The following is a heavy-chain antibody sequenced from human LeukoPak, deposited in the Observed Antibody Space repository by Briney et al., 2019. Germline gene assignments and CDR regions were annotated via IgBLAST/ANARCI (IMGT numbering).Heavy chain of an antibody. J-gene: IGHJ3*02. Sequence: SETLSLTCTVSGGXISSSYYYWGWIRQPPGKGLEWIGSIYYSGSTYYNPSLKSRVTISVDTSKNQFSLKLSSVTAADTAVYYCARHKYYDSSGNSYRQDGFDIWGQGTMVTVSS. CDR1: GGXISSSYYY. CDR2: IYYSGST. CDR3: ARHKYYDSSGNSYRQDGFDI. V-gene: IGHV4-39*01. D-gene: IGHD3-22*01.